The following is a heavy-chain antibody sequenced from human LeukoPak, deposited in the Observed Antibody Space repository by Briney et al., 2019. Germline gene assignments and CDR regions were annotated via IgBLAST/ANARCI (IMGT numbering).Heavy chain of an antibody. Sequence: GGSLRLSCAASGFSLSNTWMSWVRQAPGKGLEWVGRIKSRTDGGTTDYAAPVRGRFTISRDDTENMVFLQMSSLKTEDTAVYYCTTESGYKTARQRGFDSWGQGILVTVS. D-gene: IGHD5-12*01. V-gene: IGHV3-15*01. CDR2: IKSRTDGGTT. CDR3: TTESGYKTARQRGFDS. CDR1: GFSLSNTW. J-gene: IGHJ4*02.